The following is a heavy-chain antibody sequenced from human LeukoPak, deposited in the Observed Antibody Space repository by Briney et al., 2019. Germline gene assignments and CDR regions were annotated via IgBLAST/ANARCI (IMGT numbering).Heavy chain of an antibody. CDR2: IKQDGSEK. D-gene: IGHD1-1*01. J-gene: IGHJ4*02. CDR1: GFTFSSYW. Sequence: GGSLRLXCAASGFTFSSYWMSWVRQAPGKELEWVANIKQDGSEKYYVDSVKGRFTISRDNSKNTLYLQMNSLRAEDTAVYYCAKGFKFAVLGYWGQGTLVTVSS. CDR3: AKGFKFAVLGY. V-gene: IGHV3-7*01.